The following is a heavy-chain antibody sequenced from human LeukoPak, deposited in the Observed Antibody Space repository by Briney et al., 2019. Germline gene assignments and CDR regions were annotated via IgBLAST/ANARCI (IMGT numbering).Heavy chain of an antibody. CDR1: GFTFTDTY. D-gene: IGHD3-10*01. J-gene: IGHJ4*02. Sequence: PGGSLRLSCAVSGFTFTDTYMTWIRQAPGKGLESLSYISPSGTDISYADSVKGRFTISRDNSKNTLYLQMNSLRAEDTAVYYCVRKDSVWFGELLPEYFDYWGQGTLVTVSS. V-gene: IGHV3-11*04. CDR2: ISPSGTDI. CDR3: VRKDSVWFGELLPEYFDY.